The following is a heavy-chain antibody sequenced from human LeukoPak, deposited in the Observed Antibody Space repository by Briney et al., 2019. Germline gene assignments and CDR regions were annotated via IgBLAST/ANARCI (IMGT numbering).Heavy chain of an antibody. V-gene: IGHV3-23*01. J-gene: IGHJ4*02. CDR1: GFTFGSYA. D-gene: IGHD6-19*01. CDR2: ISGSGGGT. CDR3: AKTTSGYSSGRYPGWPVDY. Sequence: GGSLRLSCAASGFTFGSYAVSWVRQAPGKGLEWVSAISGSGGGTYYAASVKGRFTISRDNSKNTLYLQMNSLSTEDTAVYYCAKTTSGYSSGRYPGWPVDYWGQGTLVTVSS.